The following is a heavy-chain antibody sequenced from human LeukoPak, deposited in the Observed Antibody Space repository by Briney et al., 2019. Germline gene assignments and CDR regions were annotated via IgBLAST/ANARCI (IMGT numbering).Heavy chain of an antibody. J-gene: IGHJ4*02. Sequence: ASVKVSCKASGGTFSSYAISWVRQAPGQGLEWMGGIIPIFGTANYAQKFQGRVTITTDESTSTAYMELSSLRSEDTAVYYCAGSLYRFLECPYWGQGTLVTVSS. CDR3: AGSLYRFLECPY. V-gene: IGHV1-69*05. D-gene: IGHD3-3*01. CDR1: GGTFSSYA. CDR2: IIPIFGTA.